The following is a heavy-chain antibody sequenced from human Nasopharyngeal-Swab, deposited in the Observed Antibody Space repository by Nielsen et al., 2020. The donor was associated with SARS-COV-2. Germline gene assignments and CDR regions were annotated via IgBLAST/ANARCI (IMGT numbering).Heavy chain of an antibody. CDR1: GYTSTSYY. J-gene: IGHJ4*02. Sequence: ASVKVSCRASGYTSTSYYMHWVRQAPGQGLEWMGIINPSGGSTSYAQKFQGRVTMTRDTSTSTVYMELSSLRSEDTAVYYCARPTSPYYFDYWGQGTLVTVSS. CDR2: INPSGGST. V-gene: IGHV1-46*01. CDR3: ARPTSPYYFDY.